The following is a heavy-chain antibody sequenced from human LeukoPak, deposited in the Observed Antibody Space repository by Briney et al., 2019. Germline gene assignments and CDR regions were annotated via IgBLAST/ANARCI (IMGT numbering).Heavy chain of an antibody. CDR2: ISSSGSTI. CDR3: ARGASTLVVAAPPDY. CDR1: GFTFSSYE. J-gene: IGHJ4*02. D-gene: IGHD2-15*01. Sequence: GGSLRLSCAASGFTFSSYEMNWVRQAPGKGLEWVSYISSSGSTIYYADSVKGRFTISRDNAKNSLCLQMNSLRAEDTAVYYCARGASTLVVAAPPDYWGQGTLVTVSS. V-gene: IGHV3-48*03.